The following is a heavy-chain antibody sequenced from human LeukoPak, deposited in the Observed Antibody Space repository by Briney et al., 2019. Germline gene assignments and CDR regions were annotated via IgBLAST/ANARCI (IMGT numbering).Heavy chain of an antibody. Sequence: SGGSLRLSCAASGFTFSSYGMHWVRQAPGKGLEWVAVISYDGSNKYYADSVKGRFTISRDNSKNTLYLQMNSLRAEDTAVYYRAKDYSNYAHFYYYYYMDVWGKGTTVTVSS. CDR2: ISYDGSNK. CDR1: GFTFSSYG. CDR3: AKDYSNYAHFYYYYYMDV. D-gene: IGHD4-11*01. J-gene: IGHJ6*03. V-gene: IGHV3-30*18.